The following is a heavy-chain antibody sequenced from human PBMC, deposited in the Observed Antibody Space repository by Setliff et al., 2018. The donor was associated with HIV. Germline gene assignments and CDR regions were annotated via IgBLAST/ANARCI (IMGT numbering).Heavy chain of an antibody. Sequence: SETLSLTCLVSGGSISSYYWSWIRQSAGKGLEWIGRIYSSGSTKYNPSLKSRVTMSVNTAKNQFFLMLSSVTAADTAVYYCVRSPSYRSSWEYYFDYWGQGILVTVSS. CDR2: IYSSGST. CDR1: GGSISSYY. J-gene: IGHJ4*02. D-gene: IGHD6-13*01. CDR3: VRSPSYRSSWEYYFDY. V-gene: IGHV4-4*07.